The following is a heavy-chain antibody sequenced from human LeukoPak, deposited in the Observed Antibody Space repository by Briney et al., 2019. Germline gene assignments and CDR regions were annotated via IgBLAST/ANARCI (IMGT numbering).Heavy chain of an antibody. J-gene: IGHJ4*02. CDR3: ARESGSYEAYFDY. CDR2: IFPIFATA. D-gene: IGHD1-26*01. CDR1: GGTFSSYA. V-gene: IGHV1-69*13. Sequence: SVRVSCKASGGTFSSYAISWVRQAPGQGLEWMGRIFPIFATANYAQKFQGRVTITADESTSTAYMELSSLRSEDTAVYYCARESGSYEAYFDYWGQGTLVTVSS.